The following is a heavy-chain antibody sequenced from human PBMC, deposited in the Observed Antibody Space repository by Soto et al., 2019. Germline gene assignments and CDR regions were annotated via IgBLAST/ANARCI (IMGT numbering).Heavy chain of an antibody. J-gene: IGHJ6*02. Sequence: LSLSCTVSGFSISSGGNYWSWIRQHPGKGLEWVGYSNYSGSTYYNPFLKSRVTISVDTSKNQFSLKLSSVTAADTAVYYCAGDFRAVVTPDYDYGMDVWGQGTTVTVSS. CDR1: GFSISSGGNY. CDR2: SNYSGST. D-gene: IGHD2-21*02. CDR3: AGDFRAVVTPDYDYGMDV. V-gene: IGHV4-31*03.